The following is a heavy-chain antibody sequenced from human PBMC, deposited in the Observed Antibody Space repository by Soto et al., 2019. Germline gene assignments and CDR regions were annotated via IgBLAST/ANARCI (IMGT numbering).Heavy chain of an antibody. CDR2: VYYSGST. Sequence: PSETLSLTCTVSGGSVRSGRYYWGWIRQPPGKGLEWIGYVYYSGSTNYNPSLKSRATISIDTFNDQFSLKLTSVTAADTAVYYCVRDPVLEPHYYYATDVSGPGTRVTVSS. V-gene: IGHV4-61*01. CDR3: VRDPVLEPHYYYATDV. J-gene: IGHJ6*02. D-gene: IGHD1-1*01. CDR1: GGSVRSGRYY.